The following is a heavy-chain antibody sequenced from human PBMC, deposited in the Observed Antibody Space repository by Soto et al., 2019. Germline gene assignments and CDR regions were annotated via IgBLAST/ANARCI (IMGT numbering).Heavy chain of an antibody. CDR3: ARAGYSYGINYYYYYGMDV. CDR2: IGTAGDT. J-gene: IGHJ6*02. V-gene: IGHV3-13*01. Sequence: SLRLSCAASGFTFSSYDMHWVRQATGKGLEWVSAIGTAGDTYYPGSVKGRFTISRENAKNSLYLQMNSLRAGDTAVYYCARAGYSYGINYYYYYGMDVWGQGTTVTVSS. CDR1: GFTFSSYD. D-gene: IGHD5-18*01.